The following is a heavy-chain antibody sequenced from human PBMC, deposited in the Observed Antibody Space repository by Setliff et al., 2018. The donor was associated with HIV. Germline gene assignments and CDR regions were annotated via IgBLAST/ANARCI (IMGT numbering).Heavy chain of an antibody. CDR1: GFPFSAYW. CDR2: IKTDGSGV. J-gene: IGHJ3*01. V-gene: IGHV3-74*01. CDR3: AKIPHAGDSAFDV. D-gene: IGHD7-27*01. Sequence: PGGSLRLSCVASGFPFSAYWMHWVRQTPEKGLQWISGIKTDGSGVTYADSVKGRFTVSRDNAKNTLYLQMNSLRAEDTALYYCAKIPHAGDSAFDVWGQGTMVTVSS.